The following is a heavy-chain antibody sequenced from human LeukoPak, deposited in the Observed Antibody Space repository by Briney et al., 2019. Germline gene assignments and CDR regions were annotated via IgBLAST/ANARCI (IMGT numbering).Heavy chain of an antibody. CDR2: INPSGGST. J-gene: IGHJ4*02. CDR3: ARAGVNYYDFWY. Sequence: GGSVKVSCKASGYSFASYYMHWVRQAPGPGLVWIALINPSGGSTSYAQKFQGRVTMTRVTSTSTVYMELNSLSSDDTAVYYCARAGVNYYDFWYWVPGTLVTVSS. V-gene: IGHV1-46*01. D-gene: IGHD3-3*01. CDR1: GYSFASYY.